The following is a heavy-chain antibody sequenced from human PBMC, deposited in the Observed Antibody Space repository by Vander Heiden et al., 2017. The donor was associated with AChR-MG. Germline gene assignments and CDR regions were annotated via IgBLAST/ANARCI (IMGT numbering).Heavy chain of an antibody. J-gene: IGHJ4*02. CDR2: ISHDGSVK. Sequence: QVQLVDSGGGVVQPGRSLRLSCAVSGFTFIDYGMQWVRQAPGKGLEWVTVISHDGSVKYYADSVKGRFTISRDNSKNTLYLQMNSLRTEDTALYYCAKEATPMTATTLDYWGQGTLVTVSS. CDR1: GFTFIDYG. V-gene: IGHV3-30*18. D-gene: IGHD1-7*01. CDR3: AKEATPMTATTLDY.